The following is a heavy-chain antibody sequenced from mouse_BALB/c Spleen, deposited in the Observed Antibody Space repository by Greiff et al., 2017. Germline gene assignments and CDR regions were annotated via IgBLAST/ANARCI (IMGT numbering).Heavy chain of an antibody. CDR3: ARLGYGNYEGYFDV. CDR1: GFNIKDTY. CDR2: IDPANGNT. D-gene: IGHD2-1*01. J-gene: IGHJ1*01. Sequence: VQLKQSGAELVKPGASVKLSCTASGFNIKDTYMHWVKQRPEQGLEWIGRIDPANGNTKYDPKFQGKATITADTSSNTAYLQLSSLTSEDTAVYYCARLGYGNYEGYFDVWGAGTTVTVSS. V-gene: IGHV14-3*02.